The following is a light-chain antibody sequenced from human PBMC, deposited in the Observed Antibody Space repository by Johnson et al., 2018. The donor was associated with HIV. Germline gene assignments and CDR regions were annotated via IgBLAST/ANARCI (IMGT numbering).Light chain of an antibody. CDR2: ENN. V-gene: IGLV1-51*02. J-gene: IGLJ1*01. Sequence: QSVLTQPPSVSAAPGQKVTISCSGSSSNIGNNYVSWFQHLPGTAPKLLIYENNKRPSGIPDRFSASKSGTSATLGITGLQTGDEADYYGGTWDSSLSAGVFGTGTKVTVL. CDR3: GTWDSSLSAGV. CDR1: SSNIGNNY.